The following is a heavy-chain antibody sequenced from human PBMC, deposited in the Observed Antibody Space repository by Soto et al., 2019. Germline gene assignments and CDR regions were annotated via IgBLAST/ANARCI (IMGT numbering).Heavy chain of an antibody. CDR1: GFSLSSSG. D-gene: IGHD6-6*01. CDR2: SSFDGTQQ. CDR3: AKEYSTSFDY. J-gene: IGHJ4*02. Sequence: GGSLRLSCTASGFSLSSSGMHWVRQAPGKGLEWLAVSSFDGTQQFYADSVKGRFTISSDNSKNTLYLQMNGLRADDTAVYYCAKEYSTSFDYWGQGTPVTVSS. V-gene: IGHV3-30*18.